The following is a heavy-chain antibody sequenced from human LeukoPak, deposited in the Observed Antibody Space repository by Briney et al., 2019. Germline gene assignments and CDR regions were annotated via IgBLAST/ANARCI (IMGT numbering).Heavy chain of an antibody. V-gene: IGHV4-39*01. CDR3: ARQTGSGLFILP. Sequence: SETLSLTCNVSGVSISSSSYYWGWIRQPPGKGLEWIGSIYSSGSTYYNPSLKSQVSISIDTSKNQFSLRLTSVTAADTAVYYCARQTGSGLFILPGGQGTLVTVSS. J-gene: IGHJ4*02. CDR2: IYSSGST. D-gene: IGHD3/OR15-3a*01. CDR1: GVSISSSSYY.